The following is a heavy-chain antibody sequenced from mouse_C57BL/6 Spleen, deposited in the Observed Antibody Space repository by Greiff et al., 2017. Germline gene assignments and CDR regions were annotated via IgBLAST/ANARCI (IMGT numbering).Heavy chain of an antibody. D-gene: IGHD2-4*01. CDR2: ISDGGSYT. CDR1: GFTFSSYA. J-gene: IGHJ4*01. Sequence: EVQVVESGGGLVKPGGSLKLSCAASGFTFSSYAMSWVRQTPEKRLEWVATISDGGSYTYYPDNVKGRFTISRDNAKNNLYLQMSHLKSEDTAMYYCARDQGLRYAMDYWGQGTSVTVSS. CDR3: ARDQGLRYAMDY. V-gene: IGHV5-4*01.